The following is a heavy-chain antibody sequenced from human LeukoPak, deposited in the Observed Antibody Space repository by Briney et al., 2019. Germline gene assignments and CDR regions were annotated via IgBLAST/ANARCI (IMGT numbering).Heavy chain of an antibody. CDR1: GGSISSYY. Sequence: ETLSLTCTVSGGSISSYYWSWVRQAPGRGLQWVASMKGDGSLIYYVDSVEGRFTISRDNARNSLYLQMNSLRAEDTAVYYCARLLGGATTYDYWGQGALVTVSS. CDR3: ARLLGGATTYDY. D-gene: IGHD1/OR15-1a*01. J-gene: IGHJ4*02. CDR2: MKGDGSLI. V-gene: IGHV3-7*01.